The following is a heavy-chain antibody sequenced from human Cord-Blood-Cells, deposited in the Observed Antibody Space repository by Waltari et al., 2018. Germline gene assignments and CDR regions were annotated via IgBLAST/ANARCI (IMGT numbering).Heavy chain of an antibody. Sequence: QVQLQESGPGLVKPSETLSLTCTVSGGSISSYYWSWIRQPAGKGMEWIGRLYTSGSTNYNPSLKSRVTMSVDTSKNQFSLKLSSVTAADTAVYYCARGTSSSEGYWYFDLWGRGTLVTVSS. V-gene: IGHV4-4*07. CDR3: ARGTSSSEGYWYFDL. CDR1: GGSISSYY. CDR2: LYTSGST. J-gene: IGHJ2*01. D-gene: IGHD6-6*01.